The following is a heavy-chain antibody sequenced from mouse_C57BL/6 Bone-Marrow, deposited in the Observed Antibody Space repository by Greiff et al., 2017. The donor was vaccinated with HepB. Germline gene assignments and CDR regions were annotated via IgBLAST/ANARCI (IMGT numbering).Heavy chain of an antibody. CDR3: TRGGLPYYYAMDY. Sequence: QVQLQQSGAELVRPGASVTLSCKASGYTFTDYEMHWVKQTPVHGLEWIGAIDPETGGTAYNQKFKGKAILTADKSSSTAYMDLRSLTSEDSAVYYCTRGGLPYYYAMDYWGQGTSVTVSS. D-gene: IGHD2-2*01. CDR1: GYTFTDYE. V-gene: IGHV1-15*01. J-gene: IGHJ4*01. CDR2: IDPETGGT.